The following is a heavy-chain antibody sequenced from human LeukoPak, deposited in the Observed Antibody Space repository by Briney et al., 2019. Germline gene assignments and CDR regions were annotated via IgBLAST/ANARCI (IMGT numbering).Heavy chain of an antibody. D-gene: IGHD5-12*01. CDR2: ISSDGNSK. Sequence: GGSLRLSCAASGFSFSSYSIHWVRQAPGRGLEWVAVISSDGNSKNFALSVKGRFAISRDNYKNTLFLQMNNLRSEDTPLYYCVSPTADYPFLYYFDTWGQGTLVTVSP. J-gene: IGHJ4*02. CDR3: VSPTADYPFLYYFDT. CDR1: GFSFSSYS. V-gene: IGHV3-30*09.